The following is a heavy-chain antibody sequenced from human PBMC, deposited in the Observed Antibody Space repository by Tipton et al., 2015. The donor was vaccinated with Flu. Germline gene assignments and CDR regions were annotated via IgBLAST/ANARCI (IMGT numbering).Heavy chain of an antibody. CDR3: ARDHGDLNWFDP. J-gene: IGHJ5*02. D-gene: IGHD4-17*01. V-gene: IGHV4-61*09. CDR2: IYTSGST. CDR1: GDSIRSDYS. Sequence: LRLSCTVSGDSIRSDYSWGWIRQPPGKGLEWIGQIYTSGSTKYNPSLKSRVTMSLDTSKNHFSLKLSSVTAADTAMYYCARDHGDLNWFDPWGQGTLVTVSS.